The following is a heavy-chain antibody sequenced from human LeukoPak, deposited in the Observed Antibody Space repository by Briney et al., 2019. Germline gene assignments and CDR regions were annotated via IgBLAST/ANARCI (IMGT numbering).Heavy chain of an antibody. D-gene: IGHD5-18*01. J-gene: IGHJ5*02. CDR2: IKQDGSEK. V-gene: IGHV3-7*04. CDR3: ARGQTWLQLWP. Sequence: GGSLRLSCAASGVTFSNYWMTWVRQAPGKGLEWVANIKQDGSEKYYVDSVKGRFNIPRDNAKNSLYLQMNSLRAEDTAVYYCARGQTWLQLWPWGQGTLVTVSS. CDR1: GVTFSNYW.